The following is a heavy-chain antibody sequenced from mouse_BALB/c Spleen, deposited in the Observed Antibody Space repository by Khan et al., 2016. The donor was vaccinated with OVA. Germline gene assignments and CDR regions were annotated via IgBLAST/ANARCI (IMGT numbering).Heavy chain of an antibody. D-gene: IGHD1-1*01. CDR2: INPHNDGA. Sequence: VQLQQSGPELVKPGASVKMSCKASGYSFTNYIIHWVKQEPGQGLEWIGYINPHNDGAKYNEKFKGKATLTSDKSSSTAYMELSGLTSEDSAVYYWARDYGRSFWFAYWGQGTLVTVSA. V-gene: IGHV1S136*01. J-gene: IGHJ3*01. CDR3: ARDYGRSFWFAY. CDR1: GYSFTNYI.